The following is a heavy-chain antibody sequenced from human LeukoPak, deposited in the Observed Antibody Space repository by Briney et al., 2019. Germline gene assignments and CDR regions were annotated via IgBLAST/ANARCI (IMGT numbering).Heavy chain of an antibody. D-gene: IGHD3-9*01. CDR1: GFSVRANH. V-gene: IGHV3-53*01. Sequence: GGSLRLSCAVSGFSVRANHMAWVRQGLGQGLEWISVILPGGVTHYTDSLKDRFAFSIDSSKNLLYLQMNSLRAEDTALYYCVRERDYDTYFDFWGRGTLVTVS. J-gene: IGHJ4*02. CDR2: ILPGGVT. CDR3: VRERDYDTYFDF.